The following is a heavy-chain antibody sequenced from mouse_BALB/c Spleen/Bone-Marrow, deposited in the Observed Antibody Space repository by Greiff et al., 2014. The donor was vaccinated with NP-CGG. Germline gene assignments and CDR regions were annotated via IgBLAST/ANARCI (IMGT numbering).Heavy chain of an antibody. CDR3: AREGEDYYAMDY. CDR2: INYDGSN. Sequence: VQLPQSGPGLVKPSQSLSLTCPVTGYSITNGFFWDWVRQFSGNKMGRMGYINYDGSNNYNPSLKNRIAITRDTSKNQFFLKLNSVTTEDTATYYCAREGEDYYAMDYWGQGTSVTVSS. J-gene: IGHJ4*01. CDR1: GYSITNGFF. V-gene: IGHV3-6*02.